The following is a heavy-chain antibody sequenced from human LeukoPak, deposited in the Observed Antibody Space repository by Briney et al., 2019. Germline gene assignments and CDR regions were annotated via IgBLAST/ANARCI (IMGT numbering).Heavy chain of an antibody. CDR2: ISYDGSNK. V-gene: IGHV3-30*18. J-gene: IGHJ3*02. D-gene: IGHD3-10*01. CDR3: AKEDGSYYYGSGSYYFSAFDI. CDR1: GFTFSSYG. Sequence: GRSLRLSCAASGFTFSSYGMHWVRQAPGKGLEWVAVISYDGSNKYYADSVKGRFTISRDNSKNTLYLQMNSLRAEDTAVYYCAKEDGSYYYGSGSYYFSAFDIWGQGTMVTVSS.